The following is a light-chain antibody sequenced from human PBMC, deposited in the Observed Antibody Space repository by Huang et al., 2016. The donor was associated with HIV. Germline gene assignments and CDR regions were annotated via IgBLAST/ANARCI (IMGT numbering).Light chain of an antibody. CDR3: QQYGNSPLT. CDR1: QRVSTGY. CDR2: GAT. Sequence: ETVLTQSPGILSLSPGERATLSCRASQRVSTGYLAWYQQQPGQAPRLLIHGATVRATGIPDRFSGSGSGTDFTLTINRLEPEDFALYYCQQYGNSPLTFGGGTEVEIK. V-gene: IGKV3-20*01. J-gene: IGKJ4*01.